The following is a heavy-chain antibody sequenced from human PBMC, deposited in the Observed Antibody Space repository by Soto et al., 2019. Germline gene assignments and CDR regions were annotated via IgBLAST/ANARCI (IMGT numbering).Heavy chain of an antibody. CDR1: GFTVSSHG. CDR3: ANDWGGSDWYNWFDP. CDR2: MSHDGTSE. D-gene: IGHD3-9*01. V-gene: IGHV3-30*18. J-gene: IGHJ5*02. Sequence: QVHLVESGGGLVQPGTSLRLSCEASGFTVSSHGMHWVRQPPGKGLEWVAMMSHDGTSEYYLDSVKGRFTVSRDISENTLHLQMESLSPKDRAMYYCANDWGGSDWYNWFDPWGQGTLVTVSS.